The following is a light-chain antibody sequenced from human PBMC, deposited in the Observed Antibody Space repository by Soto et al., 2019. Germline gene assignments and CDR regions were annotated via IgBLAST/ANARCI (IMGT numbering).Light chain of an antibody. Sequence: EIVLTQSPGTLSLSPGERGTLSCRASQSVSSSHLAWYQQKPGQAPRLLIYGASSRATGIPDRFSGSGSGTDFSLTISRLEPEDFAVYYCQQYGSSPWTFGQGNKVEV. CDR3: QQYGSSPWT. J-gene: IGKJ1*01. CDR1: QSVSSSH. CDR2: GAS. V-gene: IGKV3-20*01.